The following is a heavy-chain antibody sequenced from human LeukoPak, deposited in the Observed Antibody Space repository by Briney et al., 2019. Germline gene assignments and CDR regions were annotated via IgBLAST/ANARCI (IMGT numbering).Heavy chain of an antibody. J-gene: IGHJ4*02. D-gene: IGHD1-26*01. V-gene: IGHV3-23*01. CDR1: GLPFGNIA. CDR2: ISESGDNT. Sequence: SGGPLGFSFEASGLPFGNIALGWSGQVQGKGLEGVSIISESGDNTYYADSVKGRFTISRDNSKNTLYLQMSSLRAEDTAVHYCAINKGQWELFAYWGQGTLVTVPS. CDR3: AINKGQWELFAY.